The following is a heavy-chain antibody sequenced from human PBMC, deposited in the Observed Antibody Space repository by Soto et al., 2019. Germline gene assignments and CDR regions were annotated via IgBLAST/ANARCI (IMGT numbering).Heavy chain of an antibody. CDR3: ARGQRFSDWFDP. D-gene: IGHD3-3*01. V-gene: IGHV4-4*07. Sequence: QVHLQESGPGLVKPSETLSLTCTVSGGAISTYYWTWIRQPAGKGLEWIGRIYSSWSTKYNPSLQRRVTMSLDTSNNQFSLRLTSVTAADTAVYYCARGQRFSDWFDPWGQGTLVTVSS. CDR2: IYSSWST. CDR1: GGAISTYY. J-gene: IGHJ5*02.